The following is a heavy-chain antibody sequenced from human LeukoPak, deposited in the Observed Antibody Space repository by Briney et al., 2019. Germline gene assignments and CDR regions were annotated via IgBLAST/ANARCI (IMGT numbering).Heavy chain of an antibody. Sequence: GGSLRLSCAVSGFTFNSYGMHWVRQAPGKGLDWVAFIRYDGSIKHYADSVKGRFTISRDNSKNTVSLQMNSLRPEDTAVYYCGKGSSTSGCPDYWGQGTLVTVSS. CDR3: GKGSSTSGCPDY. CDR2: IRYDGSIK. J-gene: IGHJ4*02. CDR1: GFTFNSYG. D-gene: IGHD6-19*01. V-gene: IGHV3-30*02.